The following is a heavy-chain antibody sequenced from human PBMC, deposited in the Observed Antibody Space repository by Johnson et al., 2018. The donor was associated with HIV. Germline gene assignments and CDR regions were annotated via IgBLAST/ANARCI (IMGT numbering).Heavy chain of an antibody. Sequence: QVQLVESGGGVVQPGRSLRLSCAASGFPFSSYTMHWVRQAPGKGLEWVAVISFDGSYKYYADSVKGRFTISRDSSKNTLYLQVNSLRAEDTAVYYCTTGVDTAMYAFDIWGQGTMVTVSS. CDR1: GFPFSSYT. CDR3: TTGVDTAMYAFDI. V-gene: IGHV3-30*04. D-gene: IGHD5-18*01. J-gene: IGHJ3*02. CDR2: ISFDGSYK.